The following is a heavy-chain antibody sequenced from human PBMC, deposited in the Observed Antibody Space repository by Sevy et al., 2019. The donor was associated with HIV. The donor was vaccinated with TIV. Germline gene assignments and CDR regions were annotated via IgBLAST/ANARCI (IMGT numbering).Heavy chain of an antibody. CDR1: GYTFTGYY. D-gene: IGHD6-13*01. CDR2: INPNSGGT. Sequence: ASVKVSCKASGYTFTGYYMHWVRQAPGQGPEWMGWINPNSGGTNYAQKFQGRVTMTRDTSISTAYMELSRLRSDDTAVYYCARRTAAASNGLYFDYWGQGTLVTVSS. CDR3: ARRTAAASNGLYFDY. V-gene: IGHV1-2*02. J-gene: IGHJ4*02.